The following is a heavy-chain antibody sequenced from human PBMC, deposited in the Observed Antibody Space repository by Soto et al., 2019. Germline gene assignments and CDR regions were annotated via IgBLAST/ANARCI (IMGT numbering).Heavy chain of an antibody. CDR1: GFIFSDYG. J-gene: IGHJ5*02. CDR3: AKNHLPQSYYDLPWFDP. CDR2: ISSDGSDK. D-gene: IGHD3-3*01. V-gene: IGHV3-30*18. Sequence: GGSLRLSCAASGFIFSDYGMHWVRQAPGKGLEWMAIISSDGSDKYYADSVKGRFTISRDNSKNTLYLQMNSLRTEDTAVYYCAKNHLPQSYYDLPWFDPWGQGTLVTVSS.